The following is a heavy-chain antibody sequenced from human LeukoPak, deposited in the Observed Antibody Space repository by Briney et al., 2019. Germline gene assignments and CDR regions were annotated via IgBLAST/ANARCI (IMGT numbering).Heavy chain of an antibody. D-gene: IGHD3-10*01. CDR2: IKQDGSEK. CDR1: GFAVSGYN. J-gene: IGHJ6*03. V-gene: IGHV3-7*01. Sequence: GGSLRLSCAASGFAVSGYNMSWVRQAPGKGLEWVANIKQDGSEKYYVDSVKGRFTISRDNAKNSLYLQMNSLRAEDTAVYYCARDYNAAPRPYYYYYMDVWGKGTTVTVSS. CDR3: ARDYNAAPRPYYYYYMDV.